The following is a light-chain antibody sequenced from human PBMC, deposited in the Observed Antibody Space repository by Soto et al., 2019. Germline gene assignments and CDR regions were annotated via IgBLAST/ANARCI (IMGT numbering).Light chain of an antibody. J-gene: IGKJ1*01. CDR2: WAS. Sequence: DIVMTQSPDSLAVSLGERATINCKSSQNLLHNSINRNHLSWYQQKPGQPPKLLIYWASTRDSGVPDRFSGRGSGTDFTLTISSLQAEDVAVYYCQQFYESPPFGQGTKVEIK. V-gene: IGKV4-1*01. CDR3: QQFYESPP. CDR1: QNLLHNSINRNH.